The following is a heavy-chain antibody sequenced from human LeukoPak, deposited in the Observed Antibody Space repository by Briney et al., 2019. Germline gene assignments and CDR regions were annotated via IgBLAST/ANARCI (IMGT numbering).Heavy chain of an antibody. Sequence: PGGSLRLSCAASGFTFSSYAMNWVRQAPGKGLEWLSAISGCGGSTYYADSVKGRFTISRDTSKNTLYLEMNSLRAEDTAVYYCAKVGALVGTTTGDSWGQGTLVTVSS. D-gene: IGHD1-26*01. V-gene: IGHV3-23*01. CDR1: GFTFSSYA. CDR2: ISGCGGST. CDR3: AKVGALVGTTTGDS. J-gene: IGHJ4*02.